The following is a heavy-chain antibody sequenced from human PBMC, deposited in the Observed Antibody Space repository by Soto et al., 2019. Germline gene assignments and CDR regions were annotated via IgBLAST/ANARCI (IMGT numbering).Heavy chain of an antibody. CDR2: MYNTGST. Sequence: PSGTLSLTCTVSGGSISGYYWSWIRQPPGKGLEWIGYMYNTGSTVYNPSFKSRVTISVDTSKNQFSLKLNSVTAADTAVYYCARVRREFDTSGPVDYWGQGTLVTV. J-gene: IGHJ4*02. CDR1: GGSISGYY. V-gene: IGHV4-59*01. CDR3: ARVRREFDTSGPVDY. D-gene: IGHD3-10*01.